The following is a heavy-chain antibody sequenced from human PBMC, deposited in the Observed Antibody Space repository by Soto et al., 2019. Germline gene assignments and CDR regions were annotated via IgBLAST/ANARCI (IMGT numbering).Heavy chain of an antibody. V-gene: IGHV1-69*13. J-gene: IGHJ6*02. D-gene: IGHD6-6*01. CDR1: GGTFSSYA. Sequence: ASVKVSCKASGGTFSSYAISWVRQAPGQGLEWMGGIIPIFGTANYAQKFQGRVTITADESTSTAYMELSSLRSEDTAVYYCARAYSSSPRDLYYYYYGMDVWGQGTTVTVSS. CDR2: IIPIFGTA. CDR3: ARAYSSSPRDLYYYYYGMDV.